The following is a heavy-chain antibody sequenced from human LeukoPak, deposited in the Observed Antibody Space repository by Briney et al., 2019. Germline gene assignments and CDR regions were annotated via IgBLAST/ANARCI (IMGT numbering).Heavy chain of an antibody. J-gene: IGHJ6*02. CDR3: AAVGGGYCSSTSSYNLKGMDV. D-gene: IGHD2-2*02. CDR1: GFTFTSSA. V-gene: IGHV1-58*01. CDR2: IVVGSGNT. Sequence: SVKVSCKASGFTFTSSAVQWVRQARGQRLEWIGWIVVGSGNTNYAQKFQERVTITRDMSTSTAYMELSSLRSEDTAVYYCAAVGGGYCSSTSSYNLKGMDVWGQGTTVTVSS.